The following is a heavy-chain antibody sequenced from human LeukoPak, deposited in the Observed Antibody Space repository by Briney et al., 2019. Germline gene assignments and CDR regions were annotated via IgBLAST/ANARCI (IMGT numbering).Heavy chain of an antibody. Sequence: SETLSLTCTVSGGSISSYYWSWIRQPPGKGLEWIGYIYYSGSTNYNPSLKSRVTISVDTSKNQFSLKLSTVTAADTAAYYCARRQGVVTLRFDYWGQGTLVTVSS. CDR1: GGSISSYY. D-gene: IGHD4-23*01. CDR3: ARRQGVVTLRFDY. J-gene: IGHJ4*02. V-gene: IGHV4-59*12. CDR2: IYYSGST.